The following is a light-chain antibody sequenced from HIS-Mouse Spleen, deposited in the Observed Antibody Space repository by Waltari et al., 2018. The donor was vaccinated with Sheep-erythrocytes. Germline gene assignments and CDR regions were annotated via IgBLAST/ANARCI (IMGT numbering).Light chain of an antibody. J-gene: IGKJ2*01. CDR1: QSISSY. CDR2: AAS. V-gene: IGKV1-39*01. CDR3: QQSYSTPYT. Sequence: DIQITQPPSSLSASVGYIVTITCQATQSISSYLNWYQQKPGKAPKLLIYAASSLQSGVPSRFSGSGSGTDFTLTISSLQPEDFATYYCQQSYSTPYTFGQGTKLEIK.